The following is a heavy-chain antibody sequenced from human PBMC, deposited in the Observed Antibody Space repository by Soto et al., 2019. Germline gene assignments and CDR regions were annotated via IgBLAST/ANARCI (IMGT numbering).Heavy chain of an antibody. CDR3: ARGQCSSTSCYLVAFDI. CDR1: GGSISSYY. J-gene: IGHJ3*02. V-gene: IGHV4-59*01. Sequence: SETLSLTCTVSGGSISSYYWSWIRQPPGKGLEWIGYIYYSGSTNYNPSLKSRVTISVDTSKNQFSLKLSSVTAADTAVYYCARGQCSSTSCYLVAFDIWGQGTMVTVSS. CDR2: IYYSGST. D-gene: IGHD2-2*01.